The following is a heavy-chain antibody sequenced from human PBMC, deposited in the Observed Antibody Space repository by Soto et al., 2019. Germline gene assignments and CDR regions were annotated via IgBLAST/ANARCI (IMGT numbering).Heavy chain of an antibody. Sequence: ASVKVSCKASGYTFTSYGISWVRQAPGQGLEWMGWISAYNGNTNYAQKFQGRVTITADESTSTAYMELSSLRSEDTAVYYCARGDLSSGWYLTVGKNYGMDVWGQGTTVTVSS. CDR3: ARGDLSSGWYLTVGKNYGMDV. V-gene: IGHV1-18*04. J-gene: IGHJ6*02. D-gene: IGHD6-19*01. CDR1: GYTFTSYG. CDR2: ISAYNGNT.